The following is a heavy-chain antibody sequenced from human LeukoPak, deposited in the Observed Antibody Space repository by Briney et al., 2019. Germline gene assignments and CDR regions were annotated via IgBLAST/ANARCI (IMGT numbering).Heavy chain of an antibody. V-gene: IGHV4-34*01. Sequence: SETLSLTCAVYGGSFSGYYWSWIRQPPGKGLEWIGEINHSGSTNYNPSLKSRVTISVDTSKNQFSLKLSSVTAADTAVYYCARGVERYCSGGSCYWFDPWGQGTLVTVSS. J-gene: IGHJ5*02. CDR1: GGSFSGYY. D-gene: IGHD2-15*01. CDR2: INHSGST. CDR3: ARGVERYCSGGSCYWFDP.